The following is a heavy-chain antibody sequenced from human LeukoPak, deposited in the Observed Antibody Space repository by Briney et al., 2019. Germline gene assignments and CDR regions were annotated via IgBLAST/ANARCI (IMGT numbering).Heavy chain of an antibody. CDR3: AKATTISAAGSHFVY. D-gene: IGHD6-13*01. Sequence: GGSLRLSCVESGFTSSNYAMSWVRQAPGGGLEWVAATSGNGGTTYYADSVKGRFTISRDNSKNTQYLQMNSLRAEDTAVFYCAKATTISAAGSHFVYWGQGTLVTVSS. CDR1: GFTSSNYA. J-gene: IGHJ4*02. V-gene: IGHV3-23*01. CDR2: TSGNGGTT.